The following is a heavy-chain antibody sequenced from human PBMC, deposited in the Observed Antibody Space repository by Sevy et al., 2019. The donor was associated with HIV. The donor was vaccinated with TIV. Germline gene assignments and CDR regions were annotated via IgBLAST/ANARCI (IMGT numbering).Heavy chain of an antibody. Sequence: GGSLRLSCAASGFTFSSYAMSWVRQAPGKGLQWVSAISGSGGSTYYADSVKGRFTISRDNSKNTLYLQMNSLRAEDTAVYYCANGRAAGIFDYWGQGTLVTVSS. J-gene: IGHJ4*02. CDR1: GFTFSSYA. CDR2: ISGSGGST. V-gene: IGHV3-23*01. D-gene: IGHD6-13*01. CDR3: ANGRAAGIFDY.